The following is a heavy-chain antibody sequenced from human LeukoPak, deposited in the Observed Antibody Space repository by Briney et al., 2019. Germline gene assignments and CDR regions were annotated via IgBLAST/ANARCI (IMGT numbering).Heavy chain of an antibody. CDR2: ISGFNGNT. CDR1: GYNFSNYG. J-gene: IGHJ4*02. CDR3: ARDRSLYTSMVDY. V-gene: IGHV1-18*01. Sequence: GASVKVSCKASGYNFSNYGISWVRQAPGQGLEWMGWISGFNGNTNYAQKLQDRVTMTTDTSTTTAYMELRSLRSDDTAVYYCARDRSLYTSMVDYWGQGTLVTVSS. D-gene: IGHD5-18*01.